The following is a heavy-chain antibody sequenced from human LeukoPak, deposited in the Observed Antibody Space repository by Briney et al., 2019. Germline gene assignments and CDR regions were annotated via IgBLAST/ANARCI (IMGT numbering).Heavy chain of an antibody. CDR2: VSGSGGST. Sequence: GGSLRLSCAASGFTFSSYAMTWVRQVPGKGLEWVSAVSGSGGSTYYADSVKGRFTISRDNSKNTLYLQMNSLRADDTAVYYCARGGVRYCSGGSCYRLYYFDYWGQGTLVTVSS. J-gene: IGHJ4*02. CDR1: GFTFSSYA. D-gene: IGHD2-15*01. V-gene: IGHV3-23*01. CDR3: ARGGVRYCSGGSCYRLYYFDY.